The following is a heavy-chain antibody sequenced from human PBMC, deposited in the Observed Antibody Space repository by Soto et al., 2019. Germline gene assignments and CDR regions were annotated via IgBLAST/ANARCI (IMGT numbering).Heavy chain of an antibody. J-gene: IGHJ1*01. D-gene: IGHD2-21*01. V-gene: IGHV3-33*01. CDR1: VFTVSSYG. CDR2: IWYDGSNK. Sequence: PWGSLRLGCAASVFTVSSYGMHWVRQAPGKGLEWVAVIWYDGSNKYYADSVKGRFTISRDNSKNTLYLQMNSLRAEDTAVYYCARVADGYLFSSNFQHWGQGTLVTVSS. CDR3: ARVADGYLFSSNFQH.